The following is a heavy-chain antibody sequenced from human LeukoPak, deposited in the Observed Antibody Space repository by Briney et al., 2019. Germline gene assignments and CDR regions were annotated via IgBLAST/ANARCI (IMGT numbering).Heavy chain of an antibody. J-gene: IGHJ5*02. Sequence: GGSLRLSCAASGFTFSNYWMNWVRQAPGKGLEWVANIKQDGSEKYYVDSVKGRFSISRDNAKNSLYLQMSSLRAEDTAVYYCAKWGSSSWSANWFDPWGQGTLVTVSS. D-gene: IGHD6-13*01. CDR3: AKWGSSSWSANWFDP. V-gene: IGHV3-7*01. CDR2: IKQDGSEK. CDR1: GFTFSNYW.